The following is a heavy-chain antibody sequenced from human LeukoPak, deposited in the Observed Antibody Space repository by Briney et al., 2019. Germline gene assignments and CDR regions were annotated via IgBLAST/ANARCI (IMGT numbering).Heavy chain of an antibody. D-gene: IGHD3-9*01. Sequence: SVKVSCKASGGTFSSYAISWVRQAPGQGLEWMGGIIPIFGTANYAQKFQGRVTITADKSTSTAYMELSSLRSEDTAVYYCARVRGHYDIFGPVDAFDIWGQGTMVTVSS. J-gene: IGHJ3*02. CDR2: IIPIFGTA. CDR1: GGTFSSYA. V-gene: IGHV1-69*06. CDR3: ARVRGHYDIFGPVDAFDI.